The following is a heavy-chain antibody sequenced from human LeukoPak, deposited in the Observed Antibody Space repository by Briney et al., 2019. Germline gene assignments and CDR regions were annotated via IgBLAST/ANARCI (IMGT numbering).Heavy chain of an antibody. V-gene: IGHV3-7*01. CDR1: GFTFISYW. CDR3: ARDARHGSAGY. J-gene: IGHJ4*02. Sequence: GGSLRLSCAASGFTFISYWMSWVRQAPGKGLEWVANIKQDGSEKYYVDSVKGRFTISRDNAKNSLYLQMNSLRAEDTAVYYCARDARHGSAGYRGQGTLVTVSP. D-gene: IGHD1-26*01. CDR2: IKQDGSEK.